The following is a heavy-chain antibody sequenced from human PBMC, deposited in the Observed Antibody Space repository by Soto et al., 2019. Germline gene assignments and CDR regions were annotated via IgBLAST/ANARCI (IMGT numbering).Heavy chain of an antibody. CDR3: ARVFSSGSGWMYYFDF. CDR2: VFHNGGT. V-gene: IGHV4-4*02. Sequence: QVQLQESGPGLVKPSETLSLTCTVSSDSIAGENWWSWVRQPPGLGLEWIGEVFHNGGTNYNPSLKSRVTMEVDKSKNQFSLKLISATAADTAVYYCARVFSSGSGWMYYFDFWGQGTLVSVSS. D-gene: IGHD6-19*01. J-gene: IGHJ4*02. CDR1: SDSIAGENW.